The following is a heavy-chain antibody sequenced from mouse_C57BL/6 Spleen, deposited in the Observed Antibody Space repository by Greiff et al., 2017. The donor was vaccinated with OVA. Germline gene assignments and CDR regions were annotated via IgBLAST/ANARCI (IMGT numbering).Heavy chain of an antibody. CDR3: TGSSTPWFAY. V-gene: IGHV14-1*01. D-gene: IGHD1-1*01. CDR1: GFNIKDYY. J-gene: IGHJ3*01. CDR2: IDPEDGDT. Sequence: VQLQQSGAELVRPGASVKLSCTASGFNIKDYYMHWVKQRPEQGLEWIGRIDPEDGDTEYAPKFQGKATMTAATSSNTAYLQLSSLTSENTAVYYCTGSSTPWFAYWGQGTLVTVPA.